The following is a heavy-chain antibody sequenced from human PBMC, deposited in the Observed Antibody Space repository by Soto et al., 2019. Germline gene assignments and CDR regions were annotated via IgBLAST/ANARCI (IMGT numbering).Heavy chain of an antibody. Sequence: SETMSLTCTVSGGSISSRDYYWSWIRQPPGKGLEWIGYIYYSGSTYYNPSLKSRVTISVDTSKNQFSLKLSSVTAADTAVYYCARGKVVPAAIGYWGQGTLVTVSS. J-gene: IGHJ4*02. CDR3: ARGKVVPAAIGY. V-gene: IGHV4-30-4*01. CDR1: GGSISSRDYY. D-gene: IGHD2-2*02. CDR2: IYYSGST.